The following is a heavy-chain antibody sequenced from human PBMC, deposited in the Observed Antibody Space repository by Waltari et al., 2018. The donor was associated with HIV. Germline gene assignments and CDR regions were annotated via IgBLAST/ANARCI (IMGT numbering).Heavy chain of an antibody. V-gene: IGHV4-39*01. J-gene: IGHJ2*01. CDR2: IYYTGRA. Sequence: QLQLQESGPGLVKPSETLSRTCTVSGGSVSSSSHFWGWIRQPPGKGLEWIGRIYYTGRAYYNPSLKSRVTISVDTSKNQFSLKVTSVTAADTAVYYCARHALRVGAAYWNFDLWGRGTLVTVSS. CDR3: ARHALRVGAAYWNFDL. D-gene: IGHD1-26*01. CDR1: GGSVSSSSHF.